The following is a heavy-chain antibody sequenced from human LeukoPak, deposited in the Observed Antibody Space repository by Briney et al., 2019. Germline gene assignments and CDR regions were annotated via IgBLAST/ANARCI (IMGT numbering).Heavy chain of an antibody. J-gene: IGHJ4*02. D-gene: IGHD3-3*01. Sequence: GGSLRLSCTASGFTFGDYAMSWVRQAPGKGLEWVGFIRSKAYGGTTEYAASVKGRFTISRDDSKSIAYLQMNSLKTEDTAVYYCTRSGFWSGYYSDYWGQGTLVTVSS. V-gene: IGHV3-49*04. CDR2: IRSKAYGGTT. CDR1: GFTFGDYA. CDR3: TRSGFWSGYYSDY.